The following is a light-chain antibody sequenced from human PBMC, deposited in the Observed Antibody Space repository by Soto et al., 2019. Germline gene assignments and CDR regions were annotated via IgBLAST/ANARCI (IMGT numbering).Light chain of an antibody. CDR2: AAF. CDR3: LQHKTYSLT. Sequence: DIQMTQSPSSLSASVGDRVTITCRASQDIRNDLCWYQQKPGKAPKRLIYAAFILQSGVPPRFSGNGSETEFTLTISSLQAEDYATYFCLQHKTYSLTFGQGTRLE. J-gene: IGKJ5*01. V-gene: IGKV1-17*01. CDR1: QDIRND.